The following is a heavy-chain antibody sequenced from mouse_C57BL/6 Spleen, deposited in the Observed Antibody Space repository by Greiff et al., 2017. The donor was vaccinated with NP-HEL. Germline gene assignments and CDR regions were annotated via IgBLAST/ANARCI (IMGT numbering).Heavy chain of an antibody. CDR1: GFTFSSYA. D-gene: IGHD1-1*01. Sequence: EVQGVESGGGLVKPGGSLKLSCAASGFTFSSYAMSWVRQTPEKRLEWVATISDGGSYTYYPDNVKGRFTISRDNAKNNLYLQMSHLKSEDTAMYYCAREDLSLHGSSSYWYFDVWGTGTTVTVSS. CDR2: ISDGGSYT. CDR3: AREDLSLHGSSSYWYFDV. J-gene: IGHJ1*03. V-gene: IGHV5-4*01.